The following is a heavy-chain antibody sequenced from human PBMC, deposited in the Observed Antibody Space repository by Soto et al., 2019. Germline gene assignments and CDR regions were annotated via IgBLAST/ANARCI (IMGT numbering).Heavy chain of an antibody. CDR1: GYTFTSYY. CDR3: ARETYYYDSSGYTRLFDY. CDR2: INPSGGST. V-gene: IGHV1-46*01. J-gene: IGHJ4*02. Sequence: RASVKVSCKASGYTFTSYYMHWVRQAPGQGLEWMGIINPSGGSTSYAQKFQGRVTMTRDTSTSTVYMELSSLRSEDTAVYYCARETYYYDSSGYTRLFDYWGQGTLVTSPQ. D-gene: IGHD3-22*01.